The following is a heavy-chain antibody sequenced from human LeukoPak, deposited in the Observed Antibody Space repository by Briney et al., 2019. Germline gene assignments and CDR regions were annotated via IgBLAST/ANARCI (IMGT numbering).Heavy chain of an antibody. D-gene: IGHD6-13*01. J-gene: IGHJ5*02. CDR2: VNHSGSI. Sequence: SETLSLTCAVSGGSFSAYYWSLIRQPPGKGLEWLGEVNHSGSINYNPSLKSRVTISIDTSKNQFSVKLTSVTAAYTALYYCARGSRVAVSGSRPFDPWGQGTLVTVSS. CDR1: GGSFSAYY. V-gene: IGHV4-34*01. CDR3: ARGSRVAVSGSRPFDP.